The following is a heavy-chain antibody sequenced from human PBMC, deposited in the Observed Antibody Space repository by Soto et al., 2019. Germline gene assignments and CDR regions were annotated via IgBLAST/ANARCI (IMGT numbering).Heavy chain of an antibody. D-gene: IGHD5-18*01. Sequence: ASVKVSCKASGYTFTTYGISWLRQAPGQGLEWMGWISVYNGNTNYAERLQGRVTMTTDTSTSTVYMELWRLRSDDTAMYYCARSYSYGSYWYFDLWGRGTLVTVS. CDR2: ISVYNGNT. CDR3: ARSYSYGSYWYFDL. CDR1: GYTFTTYG. V-gene: IGHV1-18*04. J-gene: IGHJ2*01.